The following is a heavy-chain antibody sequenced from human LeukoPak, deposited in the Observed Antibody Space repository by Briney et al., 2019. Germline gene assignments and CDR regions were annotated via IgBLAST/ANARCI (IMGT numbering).Heavy chain of an antibody. D-gene: IGHD5-18*01. CDR3: ARDGSQGYSYGSLYYYYYMDV. CDR1: GGSISSYY. V-gene: IGHV4-59*01. CDR2: VYNSGSP. Sequence: SETLSLTCTVSGGSISSYYWSWIRQPPGKGPEWIGYVYNSGSPNYNPPLKSRVTISVDTSKNQFSLKLSSVTAADTAVYYCARDGSQGYSYGSLYYYYYMDVWGKGTTVTVSS. J-gene: IGHJ6*03.